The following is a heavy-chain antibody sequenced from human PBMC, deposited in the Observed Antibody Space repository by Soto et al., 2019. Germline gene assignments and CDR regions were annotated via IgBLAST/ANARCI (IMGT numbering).Heavy chain of an antibody. D-gene: IGHD3-10*01. V-gene: IGHV4-59*08. J-gene: IGHJ4*02. Sequence: SVTLCVTWTVSGGSISSYYWRWIRQPPGKGLEWIGYIYYSGSTNYNPSLKSRVTISVDTSKNQFSLKLNSMTAADTAVYYCARHNYGSGSTYFDYWGQGTLVTVSS. CDR2: IYYSGST. CDR3: ARHNYGSGSTYFDY. CDR1: GGSISSYY.